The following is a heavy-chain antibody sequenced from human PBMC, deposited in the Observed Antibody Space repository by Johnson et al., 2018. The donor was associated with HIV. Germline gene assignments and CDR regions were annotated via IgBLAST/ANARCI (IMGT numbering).Heavy chain of an antibody. V-gene: IGHV3-30*04. CDR3: ARDTLAWGLLPPIGAFDI. J-gene: IGHJ3*02. D-gene: IGHD1-26*01. CDR1: GFTFSSYA. CDR2: ISYDGSNK. Sequence: QVQLVESGGGVVQPGRSLRLSCAASGFTFSSYAMHWVRQAPGKGLEWVAVISYDGSNKYYVDSVKGRFTISRDNSKNTVYLEMNSLRPEDTAVYYCARDTLAWGLLPPIGAFDIWGQGTMVT.